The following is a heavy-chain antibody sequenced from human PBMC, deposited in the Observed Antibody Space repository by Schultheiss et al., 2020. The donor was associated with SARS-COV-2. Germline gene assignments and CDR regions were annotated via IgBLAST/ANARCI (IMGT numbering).Heavy chain of an antibody. D-gene: IGHD6-19*01. CDR1: GFSLSNARMG. V-gene: IGHV2-26*01. CDR3: ARTRGYSSGWCYYFDY. CDR2: IFSNDEK. J-gene: IGHJ4*02. Sequence: SGPTLVKPTETLTLTCTVSGFSLSNARMGVSWIRQPPGKALEWLAHIFSNDEKSYSTSLKSRLTISKDTSKNQVVLTMTNMDPVDTATYYCARTRGYSSGWCYYFDYWGQGTLVTVSS.